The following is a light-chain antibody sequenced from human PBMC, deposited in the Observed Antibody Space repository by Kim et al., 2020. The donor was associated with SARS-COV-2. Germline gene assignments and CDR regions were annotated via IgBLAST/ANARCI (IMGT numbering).Light chain of an antibody. CDR2: GNS. Sequence: QSVLTQPPSVSGAPGQRVNISCTGSSSNIGADYDVHWYQHLTGTAPKLLIYGNSNRPSGVPDRFSGSKSGTSASLAITGLQAEDEADYSCQSYDSSLSHAVFGGGTQLTVL. V-gene: IGLV1-40*01. CDR3: QSYDSSLSHAV. J-gene: IGLJ7*01. CDR1: SSNIGADYD.